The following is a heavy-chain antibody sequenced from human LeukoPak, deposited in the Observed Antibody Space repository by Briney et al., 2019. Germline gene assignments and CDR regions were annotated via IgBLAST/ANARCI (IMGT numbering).Heavy chain of an antibody. CDR3: ASFNVINSFDP. J-gene: IGHJ5*02. CDR1: GFTFRSYN. Sequence: PGGSLRLSCAASGFTFRSYNMNWVRQAPGKGLEWLSYISYNSADIYYADSVKGRFTISRDNAKNSLYLQMNSLRAEDTATYYCASFNVINSFDPWGQGTPVSVSS. CDR2: ISYNSADI. V-gene: IGHV3-48*01.